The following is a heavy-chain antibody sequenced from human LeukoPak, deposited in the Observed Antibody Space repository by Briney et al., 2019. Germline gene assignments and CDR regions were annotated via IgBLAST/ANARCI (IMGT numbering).Heavy chain of an antibody. CDR3: ARVLGSRVDP. Sequence: ASVKVSCKASGGTFSSYAIIWVRQAPGQGLEWMGWINPNSGETNYAPKFQGRVTMTRDTSISTAYMEVTRLTSDDTGIYFCARVLGSRVDPWGQGTLVTVSS. CDR2: INPNSGET. J-gene: IGHJ5*02. CDR1: GGTFSSYA. V-gene: IGHV1-2*02.